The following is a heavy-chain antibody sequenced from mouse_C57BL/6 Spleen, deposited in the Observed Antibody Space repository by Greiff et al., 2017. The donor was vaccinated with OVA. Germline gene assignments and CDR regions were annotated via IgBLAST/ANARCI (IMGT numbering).Heavy chain of an antibody. CDR1: GYTFTSYW. V-gene: IGHV1-55*01. Sequence: QVQLQQPGAELVKPGASVKMSCKASGYTFTSYWITWVKQRPGQGLEWIGDIYPGSGSTNYNEKFKSKATLTVDTSSSTAYMQLSSLTSEDSAVYDCARRKFITTVVEDYWGQGTTLTVSS. D-gene: IGHD1-1*01. J-gene: IGHJ2*01. CDR2: IYPGSGST. CDR3: ARRKFITTVVEDY.